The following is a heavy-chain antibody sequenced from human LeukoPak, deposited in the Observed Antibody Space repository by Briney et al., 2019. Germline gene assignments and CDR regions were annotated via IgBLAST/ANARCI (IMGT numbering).Heavy chain of an antibody. J-gene: IGHJ5*02. CDR1: GFTFSSYS. Sequence: GGSLRLSCAASGFTFSSYSMNWVRQAPGKGLEWVSRINSDGSSTSYADSVKGRFTISRDNAKNTLYLQMNSLRAEDTAVYYCARDLQAYSSGWYYNWFDPWGQGTLVTVSS. D-gene: IGHD6-19*01. CDR2: INSDGSST. V-gene: IGHV3-74*01. CDR3: ARDLQAYSSGWYYNWFDP.